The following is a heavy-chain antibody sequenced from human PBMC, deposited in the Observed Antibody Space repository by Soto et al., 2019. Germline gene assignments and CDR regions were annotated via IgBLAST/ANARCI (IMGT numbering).Heavy chain of an antibody. CDR1: GGTFSSYA. V-gene: IGHV1-69*13. J-gene: IGHJ4*02. Sequence: GASVKVSCKASGGTFSSYAISWVRQAPGQGLEWMRGIIPIFGTANYAQKFQGRVTITADESTSTAYMELSSLRSEDTAVYYCARDTAAFGVARNFDYWGQGTLVTVS. D-gene: IGHD3-3*01. CDR2: IIPIFGTA. CDR3: ARDTAAFGVARNFDY.